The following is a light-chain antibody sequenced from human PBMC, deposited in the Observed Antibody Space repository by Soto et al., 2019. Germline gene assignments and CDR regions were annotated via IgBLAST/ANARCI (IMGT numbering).Light chain of an antibody. Sequence: QSVLTQPPSASGTPGQRVTISCSGSSSNIGSNTVNWYQQLPGTAPKLLIYSNNQRPSGVRDRFSGSKSGTSASLASSGLQAEDEADYYCAAWGDSLNVVFGGGTKLTVL. CDR1: SSNIGSNT. CDR3: AAWGDSLNVV. CDR2: SNN. J-gene: IGLJ2*01. V-gene: IGLV1-44*01.